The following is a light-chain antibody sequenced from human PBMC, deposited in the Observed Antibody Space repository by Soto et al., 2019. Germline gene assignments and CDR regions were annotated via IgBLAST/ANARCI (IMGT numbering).Light chain of an antibody. V-gene: IGKV1-5*01. CDR3: QQYNSYPLT. CDR1: QSISSW. CDR2: DAS. Sequence: DIPMTQSPSTLSASVGDRVTITCRASQSISSWLAWYQQKPGKAPKLLIYDASSLESGAPSRFSGSGSGTEFTLTISSLQPDDFATYYCQQYNSYPLTFGGGTKVEIK. J-gene: IGKJ4*01.